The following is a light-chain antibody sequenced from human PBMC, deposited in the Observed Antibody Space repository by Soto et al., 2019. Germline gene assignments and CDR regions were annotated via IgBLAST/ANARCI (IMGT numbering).Light chain of an antibody. CDR3: QSYDSSLSGYV. CDR2: ANN. CDR1: SSNIGSET. Sequence: QSVLTQPPSASGTPGQRVTISCSGSSSNIGSETVNWYQQVPGTAPKLLIYANNQRPSGVPDRFSVSKSGTSASLAITGLQAEDEAEYYCQSYDSSLSGYVFGTGTKLTVL. V-gene: IGLV1-44*01. J-gene: IGLJ1*01.